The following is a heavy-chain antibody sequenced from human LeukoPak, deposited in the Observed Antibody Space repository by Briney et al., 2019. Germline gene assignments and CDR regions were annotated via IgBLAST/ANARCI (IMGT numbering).Heavy chain of an antibody. CDR1: GFTFSSYA. CDR3: AKDGVDIVATTHFDYYFDY. D-gene: IGHD5-12*01. V-gene: IGHV3-23*01. J-gene: IGHJ4*02. Sequence: PGGSLRLSCAASGFTFSSYAMSWVRQAPGKGLEWVSAISGSGGSTYYADSVKGRFTISRDNSKNTLYLQMNSLRAEDTAVYYCAKDGVDIVATTHFDYYFDYWGQGTLVTVSS. CDR2: ISGSGGST.